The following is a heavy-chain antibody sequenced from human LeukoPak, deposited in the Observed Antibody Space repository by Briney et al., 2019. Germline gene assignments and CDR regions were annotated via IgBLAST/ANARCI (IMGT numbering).Heavy chain of an antibody. CDR1: GFTFSDYY. CDR3: AKAHDARSGYYYGYYYYYMDV. CDR2: ISSSGTTI. V-gene: IGHV3-11*04. Sequence: GGSLRLSCAASGFTFSDYYMSWIPQAPGKGLEWVSYISSSGTTIYYADSVKGRFTISRDNTKNSLYLQMNSVRAEDTTVNYCAKAHDARSGYYYGYYYYYMDVWGKGTTVTVSS. D-gene: IGHD3-22*01. J-gene: IGHJ6*03.